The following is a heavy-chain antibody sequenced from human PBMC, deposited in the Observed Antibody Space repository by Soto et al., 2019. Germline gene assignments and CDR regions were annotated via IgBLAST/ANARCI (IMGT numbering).Heavy chain of an antibody. CDR1: GFTFSSYS. CDR2: ISSSSSYI. D-gene: IGHD2-2*01. V-gene: IGHV3-21*01. CDR3: AREDCSSTSCYAFDI. J-gene: IGHJ3*02. Sequence: PGGSLRLSCAASGFTFSSYSMNWVRQAPGKGLEWVSSISSSSSYIYYADSVKGRFTISRDNAKNSLYLQMNSLRAEDTAVYYCAREDCSSTSCYAFDIWGQGTMVTV.